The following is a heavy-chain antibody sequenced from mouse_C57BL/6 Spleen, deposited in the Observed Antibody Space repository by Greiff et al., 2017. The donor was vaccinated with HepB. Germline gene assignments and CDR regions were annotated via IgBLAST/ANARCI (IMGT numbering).Heavy chain of an antibody. V-gene: IGHV3-6*01. J-gene: IGHJ3*01. CDR1: GYSITSGYY. CDR2: ISYDGSN. Sequence: EVKLMESGPGLVKPSQSLSLTCSVTGYSITSGYYWNWIRQFPGNKLEWMGYISYDGSNNYNPSLKNRISITRDTSKNQFFLKLNSVTTEDTATYYCARERGIYYGSGFAYWGQGTLVTVSA. D-gene: IGHD1-1*01. CDR3: ARERGIYYGSGFAY.